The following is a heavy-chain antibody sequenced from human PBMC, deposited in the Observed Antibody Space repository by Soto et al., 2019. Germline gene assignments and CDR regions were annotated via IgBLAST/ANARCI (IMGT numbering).Heavy chain of an antibody. CDR1: GYTFTSYY. Sequence: QVQLVQSGAEVKKPGASVKVSCKASGYTFTSYYMHWVRQAPGQGLEWMGIINPSGGSTSYAQKFQGRVTMTRDTSTSTVYMERSRLRSEDTAVYYCARDRDWSIADRPRFGMDVWGQGTTVTVSS. V-gene: IGHV1-46*01. D-gene: IGHD6-6*01. J-gene: IGHJ6*02. CDR3: ARDRDWSIADRPRFGMDV. CDR2: INPSGGST.